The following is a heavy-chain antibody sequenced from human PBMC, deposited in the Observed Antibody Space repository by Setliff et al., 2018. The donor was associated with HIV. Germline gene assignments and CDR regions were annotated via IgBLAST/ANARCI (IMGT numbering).Heavy chain of an antibody. V-gene: IGHV4-4*02. CDR3: ARQQTALFVDY. Sequence: LSLTCAVSGGSISSSNWWSWVRQPPGKGLEWIGEIYHSGSTNYNPSLKSRVTISVDTSKNQFSLKLTSVTAADMALYYCARQQTALFVDYWGQGTLVTVSS. CDR1: GGSISSSNW. J-gene: IGHJ4*02. CDR2: IYHSGST. D-gene: IGHD2-21*02.